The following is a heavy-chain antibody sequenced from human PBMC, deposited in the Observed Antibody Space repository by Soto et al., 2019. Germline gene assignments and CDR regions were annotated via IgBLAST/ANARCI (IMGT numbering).Heavy chain of an antibody. CDR2: IYYSGNT. V-gene: IGHV4-39*01. J-gene: IGHJ5*02. CDR3: ARHRVAMTDTPKGWFDP. D-gene: IGHD6-19*01. CDR1: GGSISVSGYS. Sequence: PSETLSLTCTVSGGSISVSGYSCGWIRQPPGKGLEYIGIIYYSGNTYYNPSLRSRVTISVDTSKNQFSLRLSSVTAADTAVYHCARHRVAMTDTPKGWFDPWGQGTLVTVSS.